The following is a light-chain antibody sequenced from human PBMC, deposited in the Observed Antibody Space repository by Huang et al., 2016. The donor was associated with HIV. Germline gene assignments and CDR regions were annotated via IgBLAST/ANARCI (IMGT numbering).Light chain of an antibody. Sequence: EIVLTQSPATLSLSPGERATLSCRASQSVSSYLAWYQQKPGQAPRLLIYDATNRATGIPARFSGSGSGTDFTLTISSLEPEDFAVYYCQQRSNWAPITFGGWTKVEIK. CDR3: QQRSNWAPIT. V-gene: IGKV3-11*01. CDR1: QSVSSY. CDR2: DAT. J-gene: IGKJ4*01.